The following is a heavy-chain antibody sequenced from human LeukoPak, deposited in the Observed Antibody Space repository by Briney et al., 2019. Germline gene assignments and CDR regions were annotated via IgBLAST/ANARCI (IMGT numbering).Heavy chain of an antibody. Sequence: SETLSLTCTVSGGSISSGSYFWGWIRQPPGKGLEWIGSIYYGGSTYYNPSLKSRVTISVDTPKNQFSLKLSSVTAADTAVYYCASPRGVINADAFEIWGQGTMVTVSS. CDR3: ASPRGVINADAFEI. CDR1: GGSISSGSYF. J-gene: IGHJ3*02. CDR2: IYYGGST. D-gene: IGHD3-10*01. V-gene: IGHV4-39*01.